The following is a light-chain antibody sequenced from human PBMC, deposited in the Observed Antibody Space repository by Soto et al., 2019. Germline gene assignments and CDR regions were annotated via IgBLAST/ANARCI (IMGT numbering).Light chain of an antibody. CDR2: GNT. Sequence: QSVLTQPPSVSGAPGQRVTISFSGSSSNIGGSYDVHWYQQLPGTAPQLLIYGNTNRPSGVPVRFSGSKSGSSASLAITGLQAEDEADYYCQSYEPGLSGSVIFGGGTKLTVL. V-gene: IGLV1-40*01. CDR3: QSYEPGLSGSVI. J-gene: IGLJ2*01. CDR1: SSNIGGSYD.